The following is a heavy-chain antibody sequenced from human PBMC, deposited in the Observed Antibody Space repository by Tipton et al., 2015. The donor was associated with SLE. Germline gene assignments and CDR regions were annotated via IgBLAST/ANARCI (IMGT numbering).Heavy chain of an antibody. V-gene: IGHV3-30-3*01. Sequence: SLRLSCAASGFTFSSYAMHWVRQAPGKGLEWVAVISYDGSNKYYADSVKGRFTISRDNSKNTLYLQMNSLRAEGTAVYYCARENGFLGAFDIWGQGTMVTVSS. D-gene: IGHD2-8*01. CDR3: ARENGFLGAFDI. CDR1: GFTFSSYA. J-gene: IGHJ3*02. CDR2: ISYDGSNK.